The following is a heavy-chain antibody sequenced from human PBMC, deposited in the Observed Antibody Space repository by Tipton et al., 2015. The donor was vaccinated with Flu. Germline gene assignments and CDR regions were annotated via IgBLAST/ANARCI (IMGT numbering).Heavy chain of an antibody. D-gene: IGHD3-22*01. CDR3: ATGFYYDSENSFDI. CDR1: GGSISSFY. CDR2: IYDSGNT. Sequence: TLSLTCTVSGGSISSFYWSWIRQPPGKGLEWIGHIYDSGNTNYNPSLKSRVTILGDTSRNQFSLKLRSVTAADTAIYYCATGFYYDSENSFDIWGQGTMVTVSS. J-gene: IGHJ3*02. V-gene: IGHV4-59*01.